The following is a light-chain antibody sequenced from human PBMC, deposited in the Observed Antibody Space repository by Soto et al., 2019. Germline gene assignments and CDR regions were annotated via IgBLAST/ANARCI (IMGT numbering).Light chain of an antibody. CDR3: QQYGSSGT. CDR1: QPVDRNF. Sequence: DIVLTQSPGTLSLSPRRRPTLSCMASQPVDRNFLAWYQQKPGQAPRLLIYGASNRATGIPDRFSGSGSGTDFTLTISRLDPEDFAVDYCQQYGSSGTFGQGTKVDIK. J-gene: IGKJ1*01. CDR2: GAS. V-gene: IGKV3-20*01.